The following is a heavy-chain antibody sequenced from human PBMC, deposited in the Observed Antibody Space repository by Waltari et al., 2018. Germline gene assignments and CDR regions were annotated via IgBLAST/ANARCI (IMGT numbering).Heavy chain of an antibody. CDR2: ICNSVPT. D-gene: IGHD5-18*01. Sequence: PGKGRELMWGICNSVPTYDNPARKSRVTISVDTSKNQFSRKLSSVTAADTAMYYCARQFKGYNYGLGDYYYYGMDVWGQGTTVTVSS. V-gene: IGHV4-39*01. CDR3: ARQFKGYNYGLGDYYYYGMDV. J-gene: IGHJ6*02.